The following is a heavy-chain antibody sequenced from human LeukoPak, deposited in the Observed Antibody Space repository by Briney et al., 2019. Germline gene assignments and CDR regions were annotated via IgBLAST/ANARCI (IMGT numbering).Heavy chain of an antibody. CDR2: ISAYNGNT. Sequence: ASVKVSCKASGYTFTSYGISWVRQAPGQGLEWMGWISAYNGNTNYAQKLQGRVTMTTDTSTSTAYMELRSLRSDDTAVYYCARRYYDSKGDYYYGMDVWGQGTTVTVSS. CDR3: ARRYYDSKGDYYYGMDV. CDR1: GYTFTSYG. D-gene: IGHD3-22*01. V-gene: IGHV1-18*01. J-gene: IGHJ6*02.